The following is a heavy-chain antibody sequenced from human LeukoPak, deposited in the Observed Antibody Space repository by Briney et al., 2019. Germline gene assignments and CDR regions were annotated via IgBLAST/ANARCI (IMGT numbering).Heavy chain of an antibody. D-gene: IGHD1-26*01. J-gene: IGHJ3*02. CDR2: INPSGGST. Sequence: ASVKVSCKASGYTFTSYYLHWVRQAPGQGLEWMGIINPSGGSTSYAQKFQGRVTITRDTSTGTVYMELSSLRSEDTAVYYCAGGVVGARGAFDIWGQGTMVTVSS. V-gene: IGHV1-46*01. CDR1: GYTFTSYY. CDR3: AGGVVGARGAFDI.